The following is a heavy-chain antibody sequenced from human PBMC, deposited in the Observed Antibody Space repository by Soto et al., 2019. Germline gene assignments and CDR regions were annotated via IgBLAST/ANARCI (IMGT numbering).Heavy chain of an antibody. CDR3: ARDLWYSSGLGFDP. CDR1: GYTFTGYY. CDR2: INPNSGGT. D-gene: IGHD6-19*01. V-gene: IGHV1-2*02. Sequence: GASVKVSCKASGYTFTGYYMHWVRQAPGQGLEWMGWINPNSGGTNYAQKFQGRVTMTRDTSISTAYMELSRLRSDDTAVYYCARDLWYSSGLGFDPWGQGTLVTVSS. J-gene: IGHJ5*02.